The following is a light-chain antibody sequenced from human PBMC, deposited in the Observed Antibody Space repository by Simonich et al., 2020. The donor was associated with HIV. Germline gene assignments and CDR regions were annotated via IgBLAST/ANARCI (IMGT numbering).Light chain of an antibody. Sequence: EIVLTQSPATLSLSPGERATLSCRASQSVRSYLAWYQQTPGQAPRLLIYGASTRATGIPARFSGSGSGTEFTLTISSMQSEDFAVYYCQQYNNWPLTFGGGTKVEIK. CDR1: QSVRSY. CDR3: QQYNNWPLT. J-gene: IGKJ4*01. V-gene: IGKV3-15*01. CDR2: GAS.